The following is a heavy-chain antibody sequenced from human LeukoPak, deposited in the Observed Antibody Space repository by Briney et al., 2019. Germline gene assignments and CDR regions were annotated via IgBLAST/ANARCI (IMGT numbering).Heavy chain of an antibody. Sequence: ESQKISCKGSGYSFTSYWIGWVRQMPGKGLEWMGIIFPSDSDTRYSPSFQGQVTISADKSISTAYLQWSSLKASDTAMYYCASAVAGPYYFDYWGQGTLVTVSS. D-gene: IGHD6-19*01. CDR1: GYSFTSYW. V-gene: IGHV5-51*01. CDR3: ASAVAGPYYFDY. CDR2: IFPSDSDT. J-gene: IGHJ4*02.